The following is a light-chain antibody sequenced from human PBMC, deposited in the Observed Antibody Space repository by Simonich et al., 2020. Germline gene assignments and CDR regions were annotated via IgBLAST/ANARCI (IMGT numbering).Light chain of an antibody. CDR3: SSYTSSSTWV. CDR2: DVS. CDR1: SSDVGGYNY. J-gene: IGLJ3*02. Sequence: QSALTQPASVSGSPGQSITISCTGTSSDVGGYNYVSWYQQHPGKAPKLMIYDVSQRPAGVSNRSSGSKSGNTASLTISGLRAEDEADYYCSSYTSSSTWVFGGGTKLTVL. V-gene: IGLV2-14*01.